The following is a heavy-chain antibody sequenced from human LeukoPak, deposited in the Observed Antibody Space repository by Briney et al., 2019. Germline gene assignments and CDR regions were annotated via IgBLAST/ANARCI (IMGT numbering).Heavy chain of an antibody. CDR2: IYHSGST. V-gene: IGHV4-4*02. D-gene: IGHD3-22*01. Sequence: PSETLSLTCAVSGGSISSSNWWSWVRQPPGKGLEWIGEIYHSGSTNYNPSLKSRVTISVDKSKNQFSLKLSSVTAADTALYYCARYYYESSGYYSDYWGQGTLVTVSS. CDR1: GGSISSSNW. CDR3: ARYYYESSGYYSDY. J-gene: IGHJ4*02.